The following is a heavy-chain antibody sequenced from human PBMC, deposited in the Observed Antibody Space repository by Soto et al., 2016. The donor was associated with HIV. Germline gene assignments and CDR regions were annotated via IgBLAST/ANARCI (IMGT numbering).Heavy chain of an antibody. V-gene: IGHV1-18*01. D-gene: IGHD2-15*01. CDR1: GYTFTNYG. CDR3: ARDLGYCTGDTCYWGWFDP. Sequence: QVQLVQSGAEVKKPGASVKVSCKASGYTFTNYGISWVRQAPGQGLERMGWISAYNGNTNYAQKFQGRVTMTTDTSTSTAYMELWSLRSDDTAVYYCARDLGYCTGDTCYWGWFDPWGQGTLVTVSS. CDR2: ISAYNGNT. J-gene: IGHJ5*02.